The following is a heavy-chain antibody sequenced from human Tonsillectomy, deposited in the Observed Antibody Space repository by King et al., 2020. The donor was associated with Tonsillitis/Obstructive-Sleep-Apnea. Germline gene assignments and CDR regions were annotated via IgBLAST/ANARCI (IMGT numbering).Heavy chain of an antibody. CDR1: GDSVSNISAT. Sequence: VQLQQSGPGLVKPSQTLSLTCAISGDSVSNISATWNWIRQSPSRGLEWLGRTYFRSRWYHDYATFVKSRVTITPDTSENQFSLQLGSMTPEDTAVYYCTGGVDYGANKRRGRWFDPWGQGVLVTVSS. D-gene: IGHD4-17*01. V-gene: IGHV6-1*01. J-gene: IGHJ5*02. CDR3: TGGVDYGANKRRGRWFDP. CDR2: TYFRSRWYH.